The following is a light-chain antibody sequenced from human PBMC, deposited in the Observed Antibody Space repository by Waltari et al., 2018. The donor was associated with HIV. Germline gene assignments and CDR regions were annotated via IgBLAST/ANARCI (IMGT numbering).Light chain of an antibody. CDR1: QDVSTW. J-gene: IGKJ5*01. V-gene: IGKV1-12*02. Sequence: DIQKTQSPSSVSASVGDRVTFTCRASQDVSTWLAWYQQKPGNAPKLLIYAASRLQTGVPSRFSGRGSGTDFTLTINSLQPEDFATYYCQQADSFPFTFGQGTRLEIK. CDR2: AAS. CDR3: QQADSFPFT.